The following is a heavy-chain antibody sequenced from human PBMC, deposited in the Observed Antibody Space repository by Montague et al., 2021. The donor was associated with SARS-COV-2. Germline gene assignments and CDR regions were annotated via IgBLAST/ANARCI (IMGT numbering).Heavy chain of an antibody. CDR3: ARQYCSSTSCYAPYYFDY. CDR2: IYYSGST. CDR1: GGSISSSSYF. J-gene: IGHJ4*02. D-gene: IGHD2-2*01. Sequence: SETLSLTCTVSGGSISSSSYFWGWIRQPPGKGLEWIGSIYYSGSTYYNPSLKSRVTISVDTSKNQFSLKLSSVTAADTAVYYCARQYCSSTSCYAPYYFDYWGQGTLVTVSS. V-gene: IGHV4-39*07.